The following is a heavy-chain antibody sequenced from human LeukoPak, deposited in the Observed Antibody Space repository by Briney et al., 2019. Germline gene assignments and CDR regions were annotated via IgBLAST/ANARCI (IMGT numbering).Heavy chain of an antibody. J-gene: IGHJ3*02. Sequence: ASVKVSCKASGGTFSSYAISWVRQAPGQGLEWMGGIIPIFGTANYAQKFQGRVTITADESTSTAYMELSSLRSEDTAVYYCARELAVAGTPGAFDIWGQGTMVTVSS. CDR2: IIPIFGTA. D-gene: IGHD6-19*01. CDR3: ARELAVAGTPGAFDI. V-gene: IGHV1-69*13. CDR1: GGTFSSYA.